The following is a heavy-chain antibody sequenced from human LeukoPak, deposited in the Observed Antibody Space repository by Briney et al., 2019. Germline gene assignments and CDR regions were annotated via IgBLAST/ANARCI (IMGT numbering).Heavy chain of an antibody. CDR1: GFTFSSYE. Sequence: GGSLRLSCAASGFTFSSYEMNWVRQAPGEGLEWVSYISSSGSTIYYADSVKGRFTISRDNAKNSLYLQMNSLRAEDTAVYYCARVPLVRGAGAYYYYMDVWGKGTTVTISS. J-gene: IGHJ6*03. CDR3: ARVPLVRGAGAYYYYMDV. D-gene: IGHD1-26*01. V-gene: IGHV3-48*03. CDR2: ISSSGSTI.